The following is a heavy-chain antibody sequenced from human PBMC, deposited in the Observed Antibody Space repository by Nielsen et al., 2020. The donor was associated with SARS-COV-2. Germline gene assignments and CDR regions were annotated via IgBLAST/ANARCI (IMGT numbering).Heavy chain of an antibody. V-gene: IGHV3-7*01. D-gene: IGHD3-10*01. CDR3: AGWRLWFGELYFDY. J-gene: IGHJ4*02. CDR2: IKQDGSEK. Sequence: GGSLRLSCAASGFTFSSYWMSWVRQAPGKGLEWVANIKQDGSEKYYVDSVKGRFTISRDNAKNSLYLQMNSLRAEDTAVYYCAGWRLWFGELYFDYWGQGTLVTVSS. CDR1: GFTFSSYW.